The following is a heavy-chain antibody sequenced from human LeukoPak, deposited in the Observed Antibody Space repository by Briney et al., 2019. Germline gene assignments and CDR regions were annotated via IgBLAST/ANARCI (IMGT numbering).Heavy chain of an antibody. CDR1: GFTFCSLW. CDR3: ARARGDYFDY. D-gene: IGHD3-16*01. Sequence: GGSLRLSRAASGFTFCSLWMSWARPAPGKGLEWVAKIKQDGSEKYYVESVKGRFPISRDNAKNSLYLQMNSLRAEDTAVYYCARARGDYFDYGGQGTLVTVSS. J-gene: IGHJ4*02. V-gene: IGHV3-7*01. CDR2: IKQDGSEK.